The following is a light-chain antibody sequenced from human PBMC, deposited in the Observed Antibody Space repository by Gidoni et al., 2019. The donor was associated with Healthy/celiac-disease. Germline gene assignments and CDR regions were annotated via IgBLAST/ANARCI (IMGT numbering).Light chain of an antibody. J-gene: IGKJ4*01. CDR3: QQYDNLPLT. V-gene: IGKV1-33*01. Sequence: DIQMTQSPSSLSASVVDIVTITCQASQDISNYLNWYQQKPGKAPKLLIYDASTLETGVPSRFSGSGSGTDFTFTISSLQPEDIATYYCQQYDNLPLTFGGGTKVEIK. CDR2: DAS. CDR1: QDISNY.